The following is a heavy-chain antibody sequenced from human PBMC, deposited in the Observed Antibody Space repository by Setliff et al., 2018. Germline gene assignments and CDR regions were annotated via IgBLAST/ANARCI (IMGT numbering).Heavy chain of an antibody. CDR1: GYPFTSNS. Sequence: ASVKVSCKASGYPFTSNSMHWVRQAPGQRLEWMGIINPSGGLTKYAQKFQGRVTMTRDTSTSTVYMEVSSLRSEDTAVYYCARDRYYNSWSGTSITAPHDAFDIWGQGTMVTVSS. D-gene: IGHD3-3*01. CDR3: ARDRYYNSWSGTSITAPHDAFDI. J-gene: IGHJ3*02. CDR2: INPSGGLT. V-gene: IGHV1-46*03.